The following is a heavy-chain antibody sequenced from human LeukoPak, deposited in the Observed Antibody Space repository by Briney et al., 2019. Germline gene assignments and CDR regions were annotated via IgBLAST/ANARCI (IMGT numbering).Heavy chain of an antibody. V-gene: IGHV3-21*01. J-gene: IGHJ4*02. CDR3: ARDSAAAGTAGY. Sequence: GGSLRLSCAASGFTFSSYSMNWVRQAPGKGLEWVSSISSSSSYIYYADSVRGRFTISRDNAKNSLYLQMNSLRAEDTAVYYCARDSAAAGTAGYWGQGTLVTVSS. D-gene: IGHD6-13*01. CDR2: ISSSSSYI. CDR1: GFTFSSYS.